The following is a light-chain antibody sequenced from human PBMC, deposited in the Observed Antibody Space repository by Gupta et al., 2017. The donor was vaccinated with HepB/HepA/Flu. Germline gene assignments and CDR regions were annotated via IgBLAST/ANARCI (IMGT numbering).Light chain of an antibody. J-gene: IGKJ1*01. Sequence: EIVLTQSPATLSLSPGERATLSCRASQSVSSYLAWYQLKPGQAPRLLIYDASNRATGIPARFSGSGSVTDFTLTISSLEPEDFAVYYCQQRSNWPTFGQGTKVEIK. CDR3: QQRSNWPT. V-gene: IGKV3-11*01. CDR1: QSVSSY. CDR2: DAS.